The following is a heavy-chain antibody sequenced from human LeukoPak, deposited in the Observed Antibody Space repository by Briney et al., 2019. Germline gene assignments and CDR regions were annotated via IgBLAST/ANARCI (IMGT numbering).Heavy chain of an antibody. CDR2: ISGSGGST. CDR1: GFIVSSNY. J-gene: IGHJ6*02. CDR3: AKGDYDFWSGYYYDYYYGMDV. Sequence: GGSLRLSCAASGFIVSSNYMSWVRQAPGKGLEWVSAISGSGGSTYYADSVKGRFTISRDNSKNTLYLQMNSLRAEDTAVYYCAKGDYDFWSGYYYDYYYGMDVWGQGTTVTVSS. D-gene: IGHD3-3*01. V-gene: IGHV3-23*01.